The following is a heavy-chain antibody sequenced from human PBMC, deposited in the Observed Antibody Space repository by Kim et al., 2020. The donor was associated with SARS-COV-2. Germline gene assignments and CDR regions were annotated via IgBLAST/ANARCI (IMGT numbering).Heavy chain of an antibody. D-gene: IGHD1-26*01. CDR1: GLTFTNAW. J-gene: IGHJ4*02. V-gene: IGHV3-15*01. CDR3: TTGGRPVGATPFDY. CDR2: IKSKTHGGTT. Sequence: GGSLRLSCAASGLTFTNAWMAWVRQAPGKGLEWVGRIKSKTHGGTTDYAAPVKGRFTISRDDSKSTLYLQMNSLKTEDTALYYCTTGGRPVGATPFDYWGQGTLVTVSS.